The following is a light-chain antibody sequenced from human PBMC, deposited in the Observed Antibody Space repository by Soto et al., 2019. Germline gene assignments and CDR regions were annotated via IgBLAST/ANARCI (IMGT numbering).Light chain of an antibody. CDR1: QSVRSH. V-gene: IGKV3D-15*01. Sequence: EIVLTQSPATLSLSPGETATLSCRASQSVRSHLAWFQQKPGQAPRLLMYGVSTRATGMPARFSGSGSGTEFTLIISSLQSEDIAVFYCQHYGDSPPYTFGQGTKLEIK. CDR3: QHYGDSPPYT. J-gene: IGKJ2*01. CDR2: GVS.